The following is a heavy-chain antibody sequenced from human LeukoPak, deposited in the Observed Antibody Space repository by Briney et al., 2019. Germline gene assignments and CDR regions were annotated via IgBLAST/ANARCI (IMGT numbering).Heavy chain of an antibody. V-gene: IGHV3-53*01. CDR1: GSSVSSNV. CDR3: ARDMDWSYDY. CDR2: INSEGDT. J-gene: IGHJ4*02. D-gene: IGHD3/OR15-3a*01. Sequence: GGSLRLSCAISGSSVSSNVMNWVRQAPGKGLEWLSAINSEGDTFYADSVRGRFTISRDDSQDTLYLHMNSLRVEDTAAYFCARDMDWSYDYWGQGTQVTVSS.